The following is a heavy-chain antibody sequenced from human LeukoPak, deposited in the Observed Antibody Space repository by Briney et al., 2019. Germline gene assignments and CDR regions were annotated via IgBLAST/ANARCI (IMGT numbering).Heavy chain of an antibody. CDR3: ARGGIAAAGTSRKSFDY. D-gene: IGHD6-13*01. CDR1: GGSFSGYY. Sequence: PSGTLSLTCAVYGGSFSGYYWSWIRQPPGKGLEWIGEINHSGSTNYNPSLKSRVTISVDTSKNQFSLKLSSVTAADTAVYYCARGGIAAAGTSRKSFDYWGQGTLVTVSS. V-gene: IGHV4-34*01. J-gene: IGHJ4*02. CDR2: INHSGST.